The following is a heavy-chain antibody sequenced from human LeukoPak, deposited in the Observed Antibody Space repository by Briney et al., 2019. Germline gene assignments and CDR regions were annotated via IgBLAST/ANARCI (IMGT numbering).Heavy chain of an antibody. CDR1: GYSISSGYY. D-gene: IGHD1-26*01. CDR3: ASIGMGATHPY. CDR2: IYHSGST. Sequence: PSETLSVTCTVSGYSISSGYYWGWIRQHPGKGLEWIGSIYHSGSTYYSPSLKSRVTISVDTSKNQFSLKLSSVTAADTAVYYCASIGMGATHPYWGQGTLVTVSS. V-gene: IGHV4-38-2*02. J-gene: IGHJ4*02.